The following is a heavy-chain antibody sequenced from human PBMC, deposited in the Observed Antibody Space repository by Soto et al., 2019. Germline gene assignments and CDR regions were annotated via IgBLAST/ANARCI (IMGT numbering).Heavy chain of an antibody. D-gene: IGHD2-15*01. Sequence: QVQLQESGPRLVKPSETLSLTCTVSGGSISNYYWSWVRQPPGKGLEWIGYIYDSGSTNYNPSLKSRVTISVETSKHQFSLRLTSVTAADTAIYYCAAAPRSWGQGTLVTVSS. CDR1: GGSISNYY. J-gene: IGHJ5*02. CDR3: AAAPRS. CDR2: IYDSGST. V-gene: IGHV4-59*01.